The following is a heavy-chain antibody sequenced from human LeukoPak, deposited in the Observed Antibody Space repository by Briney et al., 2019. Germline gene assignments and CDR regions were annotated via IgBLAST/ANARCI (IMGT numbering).Heavy chain of an antibody. CDR2: ISSSSSTI. CDR3: AREGKNWNYYYYYMDV. J-gene: IGHJ6*03. D-gene: IGHD1-1*01. CDR1: GFTFSSYE. V-gene: IGHV3-48*03. Sequence: PGGSLRLSCAASGFTFSSYEMNWVRQAPGKGLEWVSYISSSSSTIYYADSVKGRFTISRDNAKNSLYLQMNSLRAEDTAVYYCAREGKNWNYYYYYMDVWGKGTTVTVSS.